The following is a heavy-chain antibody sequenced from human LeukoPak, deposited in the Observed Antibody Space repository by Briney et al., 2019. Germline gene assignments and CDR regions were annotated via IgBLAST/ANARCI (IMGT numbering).Heavy chain of an antibody. CDR3: AKALYGGHDY. CDR2: IYSGGST. Sequence: GGSLRLSCADSGFTVSSNYMSWVRQAPGKGLEWVSVIYSGGSTYYADSVKGRFTISRDNSKNTLSLQMNSLRAEDTAVYYCAKALYGGHDYWGQGTLVTVSS. V-gene: IGHV3-53*01. D-gene: IGHD4-23*01. CDR1: GFTVSSNY. J-gene: IGHJ4*02.